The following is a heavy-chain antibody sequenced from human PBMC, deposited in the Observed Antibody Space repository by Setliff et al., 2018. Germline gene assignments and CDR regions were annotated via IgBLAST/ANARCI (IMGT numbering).Heavy chain of an antibody. CDR1: GYSISSGYY. V-gene: IGHV4-38-2*01. J-gene: IGHJ4*02. CDR2: IYHSGST. D-gene: IGHD2-15*01. CDR3: ARLYIVVVVATGYFDY. Sequence: SETLSLTCAVSGYSISSGYYWGWIRQPPGKGLEWIGSIYHSGSTYYNPSLKSRVTISVDTSKNQFSLKLSSVTAADTAVYYCARLYIVVVVATGYFDYWGQGTLVTVSS.